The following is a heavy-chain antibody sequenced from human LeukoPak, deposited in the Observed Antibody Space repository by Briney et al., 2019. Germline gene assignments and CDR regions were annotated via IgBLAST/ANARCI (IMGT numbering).Heavy chain of an antibody. Sequence: GSLRLSCAASGFTLTNYWMHWVRQAPGKGLVWVSRINSDGSSAIYADSAKGRFTISRDNAKNTLFLQMNTLRAEDTAVYYCARDRYDILTGYNPLGAFDMWGQGTMVTVSS. CDR2: INSDGSSA. V-gene: IGHV3-74*01. D-gene: IGHD3-9*01. CDR1: GFTLTNYW. J-gene: IGHJ3*02. CDR3: ARDRYDILTGYNPLGAFDM.